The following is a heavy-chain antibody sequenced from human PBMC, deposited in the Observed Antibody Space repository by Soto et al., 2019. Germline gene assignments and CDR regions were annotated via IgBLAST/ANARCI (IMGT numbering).Heavy chain of an antibody. CDR2: ISAYNGNT. CDR1: GYSFTTNG. V-gene: IGHV1-18*01. J-gene: IGHJ6*02. CDR3: AREGPAPYYYYGMDV. Sequence: QVQLVQSGGEVKKPGASVKVSCEASGYSFTTNGISWVRQAPGQGLEWMGWISAYNGNTNYAQKLQDRVTMTTDTSTSTAYMELRSLRSDDTAVYYCAREGPAPYYYYGMDVWGQGSPVTVSS.